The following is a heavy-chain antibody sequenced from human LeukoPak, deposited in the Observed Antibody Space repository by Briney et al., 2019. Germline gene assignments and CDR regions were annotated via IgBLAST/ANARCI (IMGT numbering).Heavy chain of an antibody. J-gene: IGHJ4*02. CDR3: ARDLTARGSFDY. Sequence: PSETLSLTCNVSGVSVTNYYWSWVRQPAGKRLEWIGRNYPTGDTIYNPSLKSRVTMSVDMSKNHLSLKLTSVTAADAAVYYCARDLTARGSFDYWGQGTLVSVSS. D-gene: IGHD3-16*01. V-gene: IGHV4-4*07. CDR1: GVSVTNYY. CDR2: NYPTGDT.